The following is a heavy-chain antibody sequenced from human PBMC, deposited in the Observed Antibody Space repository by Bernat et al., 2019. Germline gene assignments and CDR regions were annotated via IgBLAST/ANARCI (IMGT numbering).Heavy chain of an antibody. CDR2: IYSSGST. V-gene: IGHV4-61*08. CDR1: GGSISSGDYY. CDR3: ARAYSSGSPVYFFDY. Sequence: QVQLQESGPGLVKPSQTLSLTCTVSGGSISSGDYYWSWIRQPPGKGLEWIGSIYSSGSTNYNPSLKSRVTVSVDTSKNQFSLKLSSVTAADTAVYYCARAYSSGSPVYFFDYWGQGTLVTVSS. J-gene: IGHJ4*02. D-gene: IGHD6-19*01.